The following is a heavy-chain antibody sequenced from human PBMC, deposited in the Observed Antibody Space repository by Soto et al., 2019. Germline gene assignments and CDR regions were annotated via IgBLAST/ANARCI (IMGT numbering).Heavy chain of an antibody. V-gene: IGHV4-61*05. CDR2: IYYRGNT. Sequence: SETLSLTCTVSDGSITSSSYYWGWIRQPPGKGLEWIANIYYRGNTNYNPSLESRVTISIDTSKNQFSLKLNSLTAADTAVYYCARHSKKTGDFDYYYGMDVWGQGTTVTVSS. CDR3: ARHSKKTGDFDYYYGMDV. J-gene: IGHJ6*02. CDR1: DGSITSSSYY. D-gene: IGHD7-27*01.